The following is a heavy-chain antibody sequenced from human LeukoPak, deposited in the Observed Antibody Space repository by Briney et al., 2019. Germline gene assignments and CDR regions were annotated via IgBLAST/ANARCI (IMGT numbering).Heavy chain of an antibody. CDR2: IYHSGST. V-gene: IGHV4-30-2*01. Sequence: SETLSLTCAVSGGSTSSGGYSWSWIRQPPGKGLEWIGYIYHSGSTYYNPSLKSRVTISVDRSKNQFSLKLSSVTAADTAVYYCARDYYGSGSYQNWFDPWGQGTLVTVSS. CDR3: ARDYYGSGSYQNWFDP. D-gene: IGHD3-10*01. J-gene: IGHJ5*02. CDR1: GGSTSSGGYS.